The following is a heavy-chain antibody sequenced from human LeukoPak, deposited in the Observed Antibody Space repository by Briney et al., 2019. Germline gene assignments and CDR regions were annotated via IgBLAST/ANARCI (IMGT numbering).Heavy chain of an antibody. CDR1: GGSISSSRYY. CDR2: IYYSGST. J-gene: IGHJ6*03. D-gene: IGHD2-2*01. Sequence: SETLSLTCTVSGGSISSSRYYWGRIRRPPGKGLESIGSIYYSGSTNYNPSLKSRVTISVDTSKNQFSLKLSSVTAADTAVYYCARGATYCSSTSCPRVYYYYYYMDVWGKGTTVTVSS. V-gene: IGHV4-39*07. CDR3: ARGATYCSSTSCPRVYYYYYYMDV.